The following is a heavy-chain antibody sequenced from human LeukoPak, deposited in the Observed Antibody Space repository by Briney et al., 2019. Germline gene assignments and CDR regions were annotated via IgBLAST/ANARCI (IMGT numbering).Heavy chain of an antibody. V-gene: IGHV4-4*07. CDR2: VNLGGST. CDR3: ARDHCDDAACYPFDR. CDR1: GASFNYYY. D-gene: IGHD2-21*01. Sequence: PSETLSLTCNVSGASFNYYYWSWIRQPAGKGLEWIGRVNLGGSTNYNPSLKSRVMMSLDKANNQFSLRLSSVTAADTAIYYCARDHCDDAACYPFDRWGQGALVTVSS. J-gene: IGHJ4*02.